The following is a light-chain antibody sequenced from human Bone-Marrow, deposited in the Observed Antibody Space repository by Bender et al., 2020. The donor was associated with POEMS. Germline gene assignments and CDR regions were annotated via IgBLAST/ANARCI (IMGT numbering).Light chain of an antibody. CDR2: NNS. CDR3: ATWDDSLNGWV. J-gene: IGLJ3*02. Sequence: QSVLTHPPSASGTPGQRVTISCSGSSSKFGSYPVNWYQQLPGAAPKLVIFNNSQRPGGVPDRFSGSNSGTSASLAFSGLLSEDEADFYCATWDDSLNGWVFGGGAKLTVL. V-gene: IGLV1-44*01. CDR1: SSKFGSYP.